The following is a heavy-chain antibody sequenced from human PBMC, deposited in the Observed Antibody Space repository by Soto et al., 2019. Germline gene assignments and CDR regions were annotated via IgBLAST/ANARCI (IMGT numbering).Heavy chain of an antibody. V-gene: IGHV3-21*01. Sequence: NPGGSLRLSCAASGFTFSSYSMNWVRLAPGKGLEWVSSISSSISSIYYADSVKGRFTISRDNAKNSLYLQMNSLRAEDSAVYYCAGYCSGGSCYSESDYWGQGTLVTVSS. J-gene: IGHJ4*02. CDR1: GFTFSSYS. CDR2: ISSSISSI. CDR3: AGYCSGGSCYSESDY. D-gene: IGHD2-15*01.